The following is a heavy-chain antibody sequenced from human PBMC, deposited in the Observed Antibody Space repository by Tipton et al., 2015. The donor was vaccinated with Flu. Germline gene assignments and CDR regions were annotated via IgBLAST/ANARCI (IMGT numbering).Heavy chain of an antibody. Sequence: SLRLSCAASGFTFTDYWMNWVRQAPGKGLEWVASIKQDGSEKYYVDSAKGRFTISRDNTKNSLFLQMNSLRADDTAVYYCARDGVAPGLYFDCWGQGTLVTV. CDR2: IKQDGSEK. CDR1: GFTFTDYW. J-gene: IGHJ4*02. V-gene: IGHV3-7*01. CDR3: ARDGVAPGLYFDC. D-gene: IGHD6-13*01.